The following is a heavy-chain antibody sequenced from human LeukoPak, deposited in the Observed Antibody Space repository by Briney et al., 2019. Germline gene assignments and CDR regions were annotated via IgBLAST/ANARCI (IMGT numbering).Heavy chain of an antibody. J-gene: IGHJ4*02. D-gene: IGHD6-19*01. CDR3: ARDIGSSGDYESAD. CDR2: IIPIFGTA. Sequence: ASVKVSCKASGGTFSSYASSWLRQAPGQGLEWMGGIIPIFGTANYAQKFQGRVTITADKSTSTAYMELSSLRSEDTAVYYCARDIGSSGDYESADWGQGTLVTVSS. CDR1: GGTFSSYA. V-gene: IGHV1-69*06.